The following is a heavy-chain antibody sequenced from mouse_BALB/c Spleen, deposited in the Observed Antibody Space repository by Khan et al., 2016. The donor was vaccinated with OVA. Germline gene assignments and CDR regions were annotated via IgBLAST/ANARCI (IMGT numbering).Heavy chain of an antibody. CDR3: ASHLTGSFAY. CDR1: GFTFSSYS. Sequence: EVELVESGGDLVKPGGSLKLSCAASGFTFSSYSMSWVRQTPDNRLEWVATISSGGDYTYYPDNVKGRFTISRDNAKNTLYLQMSSLKSEDTAMYYCASHLTGSFAYWGQGTLVTVSA. D-gene: IGHD4-1*01. V-gene: IGHV5-6*01. CDR2: ISSGGDYT. J-gene: IGHJ3*01.